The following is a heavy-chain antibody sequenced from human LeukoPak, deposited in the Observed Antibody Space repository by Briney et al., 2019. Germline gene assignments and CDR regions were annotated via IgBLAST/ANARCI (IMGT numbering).Heavy chain of an antibody. Sequence: GSLRLSCAASGFPFSSYWMSWVRPAPGKGLEWVANIRHDGSETYYVDSLRGRFTISRDNAKNSLYLQMNSPRAEDTAVYYCARVDPFDYWGQGTLVTVSS. CDR1: GFPFSSYW. CDR3: ARVDPFDY. V-gene: IGHV3-7*01. J-gene: IGHJ4*02. CDR2: IRHDGSET.